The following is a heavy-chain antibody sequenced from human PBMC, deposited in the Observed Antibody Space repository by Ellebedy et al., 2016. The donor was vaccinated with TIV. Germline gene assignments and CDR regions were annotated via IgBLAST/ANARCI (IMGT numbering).Heavy chain of an antibody. CDR3: ARDSGPIGSLDAFDI. CDR1: GFTFSYYN. CDR2: IRGDGSYI. Sequence: GESLKISCTASGFTFSYYNLNWVRQASGKGLEWVSSIRGDGSYIFYADSVRGRFPISRDNSKNSLYLQMNSLAADDTAGFYGARDSGPIGSLDAFDIWGQGTMVTVSS. V-gene: IGHV3-21*01. D-gene: IGHD1-26*01. J-gene: IGHJ3*02.